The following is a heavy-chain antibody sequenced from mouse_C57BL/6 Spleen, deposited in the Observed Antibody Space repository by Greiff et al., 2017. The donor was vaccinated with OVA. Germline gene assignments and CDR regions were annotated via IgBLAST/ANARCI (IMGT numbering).Heavy chain of an antibody. J-gene: IGHJ4*01. CDR2: IYPGSGST. CDR1: GYTFTSYW. Sequence: VQLQQSGAELVKPGASVKMSCKASGYTFTSYWITWVKQRPGQGLEWIGDIYPGSGSTNYNEKFKSKATLTVDTSSSTAYMQLSSLTSEDSAVYYCARYDGYSHYYAMDYWGQGTSVTVSS. CDR3: ARYDGYSHYYAMDY. V-gene: IGHV1-55*01. D-gene: IGHD2-3*01.